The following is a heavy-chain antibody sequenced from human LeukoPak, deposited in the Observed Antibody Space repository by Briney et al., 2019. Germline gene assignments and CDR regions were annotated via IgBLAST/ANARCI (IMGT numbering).Heavy chain of an antibody. CDR3: ARARYGSGGYFFDF. D-gene: IGHD3-10*01. Sequence: GGSLRLSCAASGFNFNSYWMSWVRQAPGKGLECVAKIKQEGSEIYFVESVKGRFTISRDNAKSSLYLQMNSLRGEDTAVYYCARARYGSGGYFFDFWGQGTLVTVSS. V-gene: IGHV3-7*04. J-gene: IGHJ4*02. CDR2: IKQEGSEI. CDR1: GFNFNSYW.